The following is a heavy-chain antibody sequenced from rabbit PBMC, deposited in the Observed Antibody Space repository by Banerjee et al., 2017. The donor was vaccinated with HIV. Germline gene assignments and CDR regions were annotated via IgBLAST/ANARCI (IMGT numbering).Heavy chain of an antibody. CDR3: ARESSYAGYAVYGYAARYYGMDL. CDR2: INIVTGKS. Sequence: EQLEESGGGLVKPEGSLTLTCKASGVSFSDKDVMCWVRQAPGKGLEWIACINIVTGKSVYASWAKGRFIMSRTSSTTVTLQMTSLTAADTATYFCARESSYAGYAVYGYAARYYGMDLWGPGTLVTVS. D-gene: IGHD6-1*01. J-gene: IGHJ6*01. CDR1: GVSFSDKDV. V-gene: IGHV1S45*01.